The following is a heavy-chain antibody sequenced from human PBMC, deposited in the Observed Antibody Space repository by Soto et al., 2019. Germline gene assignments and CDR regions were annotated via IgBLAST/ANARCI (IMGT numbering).Heavy chain of an antibody. Sequence: PGGSLRLSCAASGLTFNSSAMSWVRQAPGKGLEWVKAISGSGGSTYYADSVKGRFTISRDNSKNTLYLQMNSLRAEDTAVYYCAKWPLAAAGLFFDYWGQGTLVTVSS. V-gene: IGHV3-23*01. CDR2: ISGSGGST. CDR3: AKWPLAAAGLFFDY. CDR1: GLTFNSSA. D-gene: IGHD6-13*01. J-gene: IGHJ4*02.